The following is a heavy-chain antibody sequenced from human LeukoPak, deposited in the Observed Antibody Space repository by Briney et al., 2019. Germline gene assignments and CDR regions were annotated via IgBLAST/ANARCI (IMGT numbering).Heavy chain of an antibody. CDR1: GFTFSSYW. J-gene: IGHJ4*02. CDR3: ASLLTTYYGFWSGYYTEYFDY. V-gene: IGHV3-7*01. D-gene: IGHD3-3*01. CDR2: IKQDGSEK. Sequence: GGSLRLSCAASGFTFSSYWMSWVRQAPGKGLEWVANIKQDGSEKYYVDSVKGRFTISRDNAKNSLYLQMNSLRAEDTAVYYCASLLTTYYGFWSGYYTEYFDYWGQGTLVTVSS.